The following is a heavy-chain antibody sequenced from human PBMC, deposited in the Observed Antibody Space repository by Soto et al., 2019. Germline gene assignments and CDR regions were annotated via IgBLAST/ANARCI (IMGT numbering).Heavy chain of an antibody. CDR2: TSAKNDNT. CDR3: AKNMAHGGSDDY. CDR1: GYTFTSYC. J-gene: IGHJ4*02. D-gene: IGHD5-12*01. Sequence: ASVKVSCKASGYTFTSYCITWVRQAPGQGLEWMGWTSAKNDNTKYAQKFQDRVTLTTDTSTTTAYMELRSLRSDDTAMYYCAKNMAHGGSDDYWGQGTLVTVSS. V-gene: IGHV1-18*01.